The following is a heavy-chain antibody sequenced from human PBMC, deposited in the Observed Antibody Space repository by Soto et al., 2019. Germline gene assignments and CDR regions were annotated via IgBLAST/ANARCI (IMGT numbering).Heavy chain of an antibody. CDR1: GFTFSSYA. Sequence: GGSLRLSCAASGFTFSSYAMHWVRQAPGKGLEWVAVISYDGSNKYYADSVKGRFTISRDNSKNTLYLQMNSLRAEDTAVYYCARDPAPPTYYYGMDVWGQGTTVTV. CDR3: ARDPAPPTYYYGMDV. D-gene: IGHD1-26*01. V-gene: IGHV3-30-3*01. J-gene: IGHJ6*02. CDR2: ISYDGSNK.